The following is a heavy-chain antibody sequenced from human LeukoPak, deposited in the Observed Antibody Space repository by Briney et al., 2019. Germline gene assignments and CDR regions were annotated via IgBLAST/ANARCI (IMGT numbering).Heavy chain of an antibody. V-gene: IGHV4-59*01. J-gene: IGHJ4*02. Sequence: SETLSLTCTVSGGSISSYYWSWIRQPPGKGLEWIGDIYYSGSTNYNPSLKSRVTISVDTSKNQFSLRLSSVTAADTAVYYCARGRIAVAGTKNYFDYWGQGTLVTVSS. D-gene: IGHD6-19*01. CDR3: ARGRIAVAGTKNYFDY. CDR1: GGSISSYY. CDR2: IYYSGST.